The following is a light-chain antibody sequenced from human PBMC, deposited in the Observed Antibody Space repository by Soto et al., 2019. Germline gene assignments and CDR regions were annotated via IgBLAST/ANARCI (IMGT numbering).Light chain of an antibody. CDR2: WAS. CDR3: QQYYSTPWP. J-gene: IGKJ1*01. CDR1: QSVFYSSNNRNY. Sequence: DIWMTKSPDSLAVSLGERATINCKSSQSVFYSSNNRNYLAWYQHKPGQPPNLLIYWASIRESGVPDRFSGSGSGTDFTLTISSLQAEDVAVYYCQQYYSTPWPFGQGTKVDIK. V-gene: IGKV4-1*01.